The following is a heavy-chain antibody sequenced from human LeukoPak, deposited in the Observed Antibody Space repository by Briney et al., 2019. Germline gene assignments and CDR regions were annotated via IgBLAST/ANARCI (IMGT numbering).Heavy chain of an antibody. CDR2: ISYDGNIK. CDR3: AREEEPRLDY. CDR1: GFPFSGYA. D-gene: IGHD1-14*01. J-gene: IGHJ4*02. Sequence: GGPLRLSCAASGFPFSGYAMHWVRQAPGKGLEWVALISYDGNIKYYADSVKGRFTISRDNSKRELYLHMNSLRGEDTAVFYCAREEEPRLDYWGQGTPVTVSS. V-gene: IGHV3-30-3*01.